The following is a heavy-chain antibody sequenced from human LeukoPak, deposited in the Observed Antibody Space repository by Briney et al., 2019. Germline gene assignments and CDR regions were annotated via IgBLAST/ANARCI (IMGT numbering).Heavy chain of an antibody. Sequence: ASVKVSCKASGYTFSDYYIHWVRQAPGQGLEWVGWIDPNSGGTDSAQKLQGRVTMTRDTSISATYMELRTLTSDDTAVYYCARGTRGSYSSIHDWGQGTLVTVSS. D-gene: IGHD1-26*01. J-gene: IGHJ4*02. CDR1: GYTFSDYY. CDR3: ARGTRGSYSSIHD. V-gene: IGHV1-2*02. CDR2: IDPNSGGT.